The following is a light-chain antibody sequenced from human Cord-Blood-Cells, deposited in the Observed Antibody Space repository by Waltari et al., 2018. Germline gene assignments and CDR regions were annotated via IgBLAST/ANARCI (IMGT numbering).Light chain of an antibody. Sequence: QSALTQPPSASGSPGQSVTISCPGTSSDVGGYNYVPWYQPHPGKAPKLMIYEVSRGPAGVPDRFSGSKSGKTASLTVSGLQADDEADYYCSSYAGSNNFVFGTGTKVTVL. CDR1: SSDVGGYNY. J-gene: IGLJ1*01. CDR2: EVS. V-gene: IGLV2-8*01. CDR3: SSYAGSNNFV.